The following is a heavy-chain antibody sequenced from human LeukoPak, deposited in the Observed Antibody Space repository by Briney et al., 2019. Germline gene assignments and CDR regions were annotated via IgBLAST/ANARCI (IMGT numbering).Heavy chain of an antibody. V-gene: IGHV6-1*01. CDR3: AKLTCSSTFCPLDY. CDR2: TYYRSKWYN. J-gene: IGHJ4*02. D-gene: IGHD2-2*01. Sequence: SQTLSLTCAISGDSVSSNTAAWNWIRQSPSRGLEWLGRTYYRSKWYNDYALSVKSRITISPDTSKNQYSLRLTSVTAADTALYYCAKLTCSSTFCPLDYWGQGTLVTVSS. CDR1: GDSVSSNTAA.